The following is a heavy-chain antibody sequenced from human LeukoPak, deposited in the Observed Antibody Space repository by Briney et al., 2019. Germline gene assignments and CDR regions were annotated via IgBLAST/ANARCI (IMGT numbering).Heavy chain of an antibody. CDR2: INPSGGST. V-gene: IGHV1-46*02. CDR3: ARGGTSSWLKTEYYFDY. D-gene: IGHD6-13*01. Sequence: GGSLRLSCAASGFAFNTYWMHWVRQAPGQGLEWMGIINPSGGSTSYAQKFQGRVTMTRDTSTSTVYMELSSLRSEDTAVYYCARGGTSSWLKTEYYFDYWGQGTLVTVSS. CDR1: GFAFNTYW. J-gene: IGHJ4*02.